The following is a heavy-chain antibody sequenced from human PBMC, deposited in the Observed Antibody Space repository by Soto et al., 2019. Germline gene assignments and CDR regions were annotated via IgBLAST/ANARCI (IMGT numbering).Heavy chain of an antibody. D-gene: IGHD6-13*01. Sequence: PSETLSLTCTVSGGSISSYYWSWIRQPPGKGLEWIGYIYYSGSTNYNPSLKSRVTISVDTSKIQFSLKLSSVTAADTAVYYCARGPTDFSGCWWRYYYLDVWGRGTTVTVSS. V-gene: IGHV4-59*01. J-gene: IGHJ6*03. CDR1: GGSISSYY. CDR3: ARGPTDFSGCWWRYYYLDV. CDR2: IYYSGST.